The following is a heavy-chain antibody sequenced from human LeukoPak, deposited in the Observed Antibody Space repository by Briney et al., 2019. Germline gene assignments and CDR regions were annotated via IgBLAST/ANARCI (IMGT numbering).Heavy chain of an antibody. CDR1: GYTFTSYA. D-gene: IGHD3-10*01. CDR2: INTNTGNP. Sequence: ASVKVSCKASGYTFTSYAMNWVRQAPGQGLEWMGWINTNTGNPTYAQGFTGRFVFSLDTSVSTAYLQISSLKAEDTAVYYRARSSYMVPPPNWFDPWGQGTLVTVSS. V-gene: IGHV7-4-1*02. J-gene: IGHJ5*02. CDR3: ARSSYMVPPPNWFDP.